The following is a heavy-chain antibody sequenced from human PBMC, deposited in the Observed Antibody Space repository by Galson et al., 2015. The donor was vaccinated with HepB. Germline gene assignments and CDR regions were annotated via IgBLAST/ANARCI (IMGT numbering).Heavy chain of an antibody. CDR3: ARQDYCYDTNCQGGSFDY. D-gene: IGHD3-3*01. CDR1: GDSVSSKSAA. J-gene: IGHJ4*02. V-gene: IGHV6-1*01. CDR2: TYYRSQWYN. Sequence: CAISGDSVSSKSAAWNWIRQSPSRGLEWLGRTYYRSQWYNDYAVSVKSRIRVNSDTSKNQFSLHLNSVTPDDTAIYYCARQDYCYDTNCQGGSFDYWGQGTLVTVSS.